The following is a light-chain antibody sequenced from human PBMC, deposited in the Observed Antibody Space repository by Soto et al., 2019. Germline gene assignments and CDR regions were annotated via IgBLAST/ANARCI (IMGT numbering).Light chain of an antibody. CDR1: QIIGNY. V-gene: IGKV1-39*01. CDR3: QQTYNTPFT. J-gene: IGKJ3*01. CDR2: AAS. Sequence: DIQMTQSPSSLSASVGDRVTITCRASQIIGNYLNWYQQKPGKAPKFLIYAASTLQSGVPSRFSGSGSVTDFTLTINSLQPEDFATYYCQQTYNTPFTFGPGTKVDIK.